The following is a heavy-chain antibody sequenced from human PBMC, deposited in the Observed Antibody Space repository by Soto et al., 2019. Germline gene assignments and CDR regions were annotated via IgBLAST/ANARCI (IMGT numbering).Heavy chain of an antibody. Sequence: PGESLKISCKGSGYSFRSYWIAWVRQMPGKGLEWMGIIYPGDSDTRYSPAFQGQVTISADKSINTAYLQWSSLKASDSAMYYCARHAGIVAPGTLDSGGQGTLVPVSS. CDR3: ARHAGIVAPGTLDS. J-gene: IGHJ4*02. D-gene: IGHD6-13*01. CDR2: IYPGDSDT. CDR1: GYSFRSYW. V-gene: IGHV5-51*01.